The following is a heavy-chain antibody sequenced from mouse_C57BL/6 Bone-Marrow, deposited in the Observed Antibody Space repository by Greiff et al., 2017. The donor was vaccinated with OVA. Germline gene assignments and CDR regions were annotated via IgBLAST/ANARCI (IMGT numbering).Heavy chain of an antibody. CDR1: GFTFSSYG. Sequence: EVQGVESGGDLVKPGGSLKLSCAASGFTFSSYGMSWVRQTPDKRLEWVATISSGGSYTYYTDSVKGRFTISRDNAKNTLYLQMSSLKSEDTAMYYCAIYYSNYSWFAYWGQGTLVTVSA. V-gene: IGHV5-6*01. CDR3: AIYYSNYSWFAY. J-gene: IGHJ3*01. D-gene: IGHD2-5*01. CDR2: ISSGGSYT.